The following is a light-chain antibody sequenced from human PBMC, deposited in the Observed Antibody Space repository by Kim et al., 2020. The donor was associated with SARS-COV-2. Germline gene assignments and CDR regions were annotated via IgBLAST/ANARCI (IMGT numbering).Light chain of an antibody. V-gene: IGKV1-33*01. Sequence: DIQLTQSPSSLSASVGDRVTITCQASQDINNYLNWYQQKAGEAPKLLIYDASRLQTGVPSRFSGSELGTHFTFTISSLQPEDFATYYCQQYEKFPLTFGGGTKLEI. CDR1: QDINNY. CDR2: DAS. CDR3: QQYEKFPLT. J-gene: IGKJ4*01.